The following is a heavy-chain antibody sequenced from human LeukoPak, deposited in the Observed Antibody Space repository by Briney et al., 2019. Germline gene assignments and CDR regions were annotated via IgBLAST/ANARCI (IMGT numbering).Heavy chain of an antibody. CDR1: GGSISSYY. CDR3: ARHHYDFCSNRDAFDI. V-gene: IGHV4-59*01. Sequence: SETLSLTCTVSGGSISSYYLSWIRQPPGKGLEWIAYIYYSGSTNYNPSLKSRVTISVDTSKNQFSLKLSSVTAADTAVYYCARHHYDFCSNRDAFDIWGQGTMVTVSS. D-gene: IGHD3-3*01. J-gene: IGHJ3*02. CDR2: IYYSGST.